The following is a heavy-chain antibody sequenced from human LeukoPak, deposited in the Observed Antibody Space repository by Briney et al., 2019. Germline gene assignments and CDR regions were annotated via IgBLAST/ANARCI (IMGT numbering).Heavy chain of an antibody. CDR2: IYYSGST. J-gene: IGHJ3*02. Sequence: SETLSLTCTVSGGSISSYYWSWIRQPPGKGLEWIGYIYYSGSTNYNPSLKSRVTISVDTSKNQFSLKLSSVTAADTAVYYCAKEEGGGYYDSSGYLDDAFDIWGQGTMVTVSS. CDR3: AKEEGGGYYDSSGYLDDAFDI. CDR1: GGSISSYY. D-gene: IGHD3-22*01. V-gene: IGHV4-59*01.